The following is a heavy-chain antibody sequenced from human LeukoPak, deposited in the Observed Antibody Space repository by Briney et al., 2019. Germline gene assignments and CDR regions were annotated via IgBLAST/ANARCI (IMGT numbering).Heavy chain of an antibody. CDR3: AKDHYYDSSGPPDDAFDI. CDR2: ISGSGGST. D-gene: IGHD3-22*01. J-gene: IGHJ3*02. V-gene: IGHV3-23*01. Sequence: GGSLRLSCAASGFTFSSYAMSWVRQAPGKGLEWVSAISGSGGSTYYADSVKGRLTISRDNSKNTLYLQMNSLRAEDTAVYYCAKDHYYDSSGPPDDAFDIWGQGTMVTVSS. CDR1: GFTFSSYA.